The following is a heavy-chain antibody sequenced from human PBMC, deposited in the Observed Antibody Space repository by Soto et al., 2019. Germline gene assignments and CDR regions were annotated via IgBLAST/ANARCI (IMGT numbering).Heavy chain of an antibody. CDR2: ISAYNGNT. CDR1: GXXXXXXX. J-gene: IGHJ3*02. Sequence: ASVKVSCKASGXXXXXXXXSXVRQAPGQGLEWMGWISAYNGNTNYAQKLQGRVTMTTDTSTSTAYMELRSLRSDDTAVYYCARDGSAYYDSSGYWYDAFDIWG. V-gene: IGHV1-18*01. CDR3: ARDGSAYYDSSGYWYDAFDI. D-gene: IGHD3-22*01.